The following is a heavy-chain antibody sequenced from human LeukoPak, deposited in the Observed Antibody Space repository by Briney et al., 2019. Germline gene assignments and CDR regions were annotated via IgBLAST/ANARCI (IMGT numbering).Heavy chain of an antibody. CDR3: TSWGDTTAEYFQR. Sequence: PGGSLRLSCAASAFTVSSNYMSWVRQAPGKGLEWVAHINPDGRDTYYVDSVKGRFTISRDNAQNSMYLQMNSLRVEDTAVYYCTSWGDTTAEYFQRWGQGTLVTVSS. J-gene: IGHJ1*01. CDR1: AFTVSSNY. V-gene: IGHV3-7*01. D-gene: IGHD2-21*02. CDR2: INPDGRDT.